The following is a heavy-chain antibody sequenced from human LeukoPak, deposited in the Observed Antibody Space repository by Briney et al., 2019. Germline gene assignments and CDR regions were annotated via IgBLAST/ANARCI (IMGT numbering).Heavy chain of an antibody. CDR1: GFSFSSYW. J-gene: IGHJ4*02. CDR3: ANGRRTFDY. CDR2: IKQDGSEK. V-gene: IGHV3-7*01. Sequence: PGGSLRLSCAASGFSFSSYWMSWVRQAPGKGLEWAANIKQDGSEKYYVDSVKGRFTISRDNAKNSLYLQMNSLRAEDTAVYYCANGRRTFDYWGQGTLVTVSS.